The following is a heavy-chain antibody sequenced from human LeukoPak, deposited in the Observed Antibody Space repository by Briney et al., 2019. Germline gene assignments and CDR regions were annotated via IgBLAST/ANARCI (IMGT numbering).Heavy chain of an antibody. D-gene: IGHD6-19*01. J-gene: IGHJ4*02. CDR1: GFTFSSYA. CDR3: ASSAGALIDC. Sequence: GGSLRLSCAASGFTFSSYAMAWVRQAPGKGLEWVAVIWFDGSNKFYADSVKGRFTISRDNSKNTLYLQMNSLRAEDTAVYYCASSAGALIDCWGQGTLVIVSS. V-gene: IGHV3-33*08. CDR2: IWFDGSNK.